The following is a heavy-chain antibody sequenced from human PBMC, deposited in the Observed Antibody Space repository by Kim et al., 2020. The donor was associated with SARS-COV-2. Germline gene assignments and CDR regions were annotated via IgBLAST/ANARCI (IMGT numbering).Heavy chain of an antibody. CDR1: GGSIRSGGKF. D-gene: IGHD2-2*01. CDR3: ARRQPLDY. V-gene: IGHV4-31*03. J-gene: IGHJ4*02. Sequence: SETLSLTCSVSGGSIRSGGKFWTWIRQHPAKGLEWIGYISYSGNSHYRPSVRSRVSISLQTSENQFSLLLTAVTAADTAVYYCARRQPLDYWGQGNLVTVSS. CDR2: ISYSGNS.